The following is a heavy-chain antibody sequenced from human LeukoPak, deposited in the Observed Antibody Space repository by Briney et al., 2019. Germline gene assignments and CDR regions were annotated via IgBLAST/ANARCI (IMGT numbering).Heavy chain of an antibody. CDR2: INSDGSKT. V-gene: IGHV3-74*01. CDR1: GFFFNTYW. J-gene: IGHJ4*02. CDR3: AREGSLEYYFDY. Sequence: GGSLRLSCAASGFFFNTYWMHWVRQAPGKGLVWVSRINSDGSKTSHADSVKGRFTISRDNAKNTLYLQMNGLRAEDTAVYYCAREGSLEYYFDYWGRGTLVTVSS. D-gene: IGHD3-10*01.